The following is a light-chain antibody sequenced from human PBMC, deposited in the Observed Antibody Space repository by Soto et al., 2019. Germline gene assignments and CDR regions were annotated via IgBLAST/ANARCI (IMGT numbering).Light chain of an antibody. CDR3: QQSYSTPKT. J-gene: IGKJ1*01. CDR2: AAS. Sequence: EIQVTQNTTSLSASVGDRVTITCRASQSISSYLNWYQQKPGKAPKPLIYAASSLQSGVPSRFSGSGSGTDFTLTISSLQPEDFATYYCQQSYSTPKTFGQGT. V-gene: IGKV1-39*01. CDR1: QSISSY.